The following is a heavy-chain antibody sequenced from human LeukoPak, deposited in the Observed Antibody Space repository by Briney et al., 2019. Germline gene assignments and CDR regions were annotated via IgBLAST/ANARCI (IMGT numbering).Heavy chain of an antibody. CDR1: GFTFSSYG. CDR2: IKQDGSEK. V-gene: IGHV3-7*03. Sequence: GGSLRLSCAASGFTFSSYGMNWARQAPGKGLEWVATIKQDGSEKTYVDSAKGRFTISRDNAKNSLYLQMNGLRADDTALYYCTRPAYYYGMDVWGQGTTVTVSS. J-gene: IGHJ6*02. CDR3: TRPAYYYGMDV.